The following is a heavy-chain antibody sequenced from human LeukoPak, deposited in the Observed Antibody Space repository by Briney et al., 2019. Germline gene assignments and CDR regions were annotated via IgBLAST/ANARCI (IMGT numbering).Heavy chain of an antibody. CDR2: LWSDGSNR. D-gene: IGHD1-14*01. Sequence: GSLLLSCAASGFTFNTYGMHWVRQAPGKGLEWIAVLWSDGSNRFYADSVEGRFTISRDNSKNTLYLQMNSLTAEDTAVYYCAKSNTESQTTVGNWGQGTLVSVSS. V-gene: IGHV3-33*06. CDR1: GFTFNTYG. J-gene: IGHJ4*02. CDR3: AKSNTESQTTVGN.